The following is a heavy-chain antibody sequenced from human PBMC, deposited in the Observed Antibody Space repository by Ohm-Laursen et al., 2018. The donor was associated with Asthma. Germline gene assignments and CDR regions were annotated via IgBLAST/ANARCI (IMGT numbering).Heavy chain of an antibody. J-gene: IGHJ1*01. CDR1: GYTFSRYS. V-gene: IGHV3-21*01. Sequence: GSLRLSCAASGYTFSRYSIHWVRQAPGKGLEWVASISTASTFIYYADSVRGRFTTSRDNANDLVYLQMNGLRAEDTALYYCARIGPEWELPGREYSLHHWGQGTQVTVSS. D-gene: IGHD1-26*01. CDR3: ARIGPEWELPGREYSLHH. CDR2: ISTASTFI.